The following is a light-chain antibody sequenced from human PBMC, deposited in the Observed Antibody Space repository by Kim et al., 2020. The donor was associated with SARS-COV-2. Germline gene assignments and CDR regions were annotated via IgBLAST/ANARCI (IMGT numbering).Light chain of an antibody. J-gene: IGKJ5*01. CDR3: QQSYGAPIT. Sequence: DIQLTQSPSSLSASVGDRVTITCRASQTISIYLNWYQLRPGKAPKLLIYAASVLQSGVPSRFSGSGSGTDFTLTISSLQPDDFATYYCQQSYGAPITFGQGTRLEIK. CDR1: QTISIY. V-gene: IGKV1-39*01. CDR2: AAS.